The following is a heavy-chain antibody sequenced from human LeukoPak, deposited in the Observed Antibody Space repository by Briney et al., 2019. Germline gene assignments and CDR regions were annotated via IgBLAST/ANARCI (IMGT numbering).Heavy chain of an antibody. CDR3: ARDRLGGSGSYYYY. V-gene: IGHV4-61*01. J-gene: IGHJ4*02. D-gene: IGHD3-10*01. Sequence: PSETLSFTCTVSGGSVSSGSYCRSWIRQPPGKGLEWIGYIYYSGSTNYNPSLKSRVTISVDTSKNQFSLKLSSVTAADTAVYYCARDRLGGSGSYYYYWGQGTLVTVSS. CDR1: GGSVSSGSYC. CDR2: IYYSGST.